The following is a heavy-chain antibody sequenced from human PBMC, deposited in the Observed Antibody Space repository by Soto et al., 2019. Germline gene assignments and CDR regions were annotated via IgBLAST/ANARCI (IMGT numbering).Heavy chain of an antibody. V-gene: IGHV4-34*01. D-gene: IGHD6-6*01. CDR3: ARGRIAARKREIGY. CDR2: INHSEST. J-gene: IGHJ4*02. Sequence: PSETLSLTCAVYGGSFSGYYWSWIRQPPGKGLEWIGEINHSESTNYNPSLKSRVTISVDTSKNQFSLKLSSVTAADTAVYYCARGRIAARKREIGYWGQGTLVTVSS. CDR1: GGSFSGYY.